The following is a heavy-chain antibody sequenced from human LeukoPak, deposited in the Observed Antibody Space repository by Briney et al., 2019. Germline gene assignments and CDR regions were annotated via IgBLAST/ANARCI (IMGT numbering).Heavy chain of an antibody. CDR2: IFYSGST. CDR3: AKSNGYGLIDI. J-gene: IGHJ3*02. V-gene: IGHV4-4*02. CDR1: GGSISSRNW. D-gene: IGHD3-22*01. Sequence: PSGTLSLTCAVSGGSISSRNWWSWVRQPPGKALEWIGNIFYSGSTYYSPSLKSRVTISLDTSRNQFSLKLNSVTAADTAVYYCAKSNGYGLIDIWGQGTMVTVSS.